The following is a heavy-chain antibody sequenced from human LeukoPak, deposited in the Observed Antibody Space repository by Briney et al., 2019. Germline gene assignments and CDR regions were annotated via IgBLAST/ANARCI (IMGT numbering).Heavy chain of an antibody. D-gene: IGHD3-9*01. Sequence: GASVKVSCKASGYTFTGYYMHWVRQAPGQGLEWVGWINPNSGGTNYAQKFQGRVTMTRDTSISTAYMELSRLRSDDTAVYYCARDPHYDILTGYYLFDPWGQGTLVTVSS. V-gene: IGHV1-2*02. CDR2: INPNSGGT. CDR1: GYTFTGYY. J-gene: IGHJ5*02. CDR3: ARDPHYDILTGYYLFDP.